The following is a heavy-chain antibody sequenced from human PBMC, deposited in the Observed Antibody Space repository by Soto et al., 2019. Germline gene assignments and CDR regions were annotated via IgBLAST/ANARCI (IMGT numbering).Heavy chain of an antibody. Sequence: SQTLSLTCAISGDSVSSNSAAWNWIRQSPSRGPEWLGRTYYRSKWYNDYAVSVKSRITINPDTSKNQFSLQLNSVTPEDTAVYYCAREEDIVVVVASDAFDIWGQGTMVTVSS. D-gene: IGHD2-15*01. CDR2: TYYRSKWYN. J-gene: IGHJ3*02. V-gene: IGHV6-1*01. CDR1: GDSVSSNSAA. CDR3: AREEDIVVVVASDAFDI.